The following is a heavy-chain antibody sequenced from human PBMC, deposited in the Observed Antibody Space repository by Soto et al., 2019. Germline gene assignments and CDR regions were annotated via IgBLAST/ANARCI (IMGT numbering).Heavy chain of an antibody. D-gene: IGHD6-19*01. CDR2: INHSGST. CDR1: GGSFSGYY. V-gene: IGHV4-34*01. CDR3: ARGPRSRWLVQHFQH. J-gene: IGHJ1*01. Sequence: SETLSLTCAVYGGSFSGYYWSWIRQPPGKGLEWIGEINHSGSTNYNPSLKSRVTISVDTSKNQFSLKLSSVTAADTAVYYCARGPRSRWLVQHFQHWGQGTLVTVSS.